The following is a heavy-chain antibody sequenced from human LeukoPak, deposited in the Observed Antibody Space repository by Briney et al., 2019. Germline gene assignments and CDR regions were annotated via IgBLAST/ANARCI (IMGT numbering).Heavy chain of an antibody. D-gene: IGHD2-15*01. V-gene: IGHV4-59*01. CDR2: IYYSGST. J-gene: IGHJ6*02. CDR3: ARGGYCSGGSCYSLFYYYYGTDV. CDR1: GGSISSYY. Sequence: PSETLSLTCTVSGGSISSYYWSWIRQPPGKGLEWTGYIYYSGSTNYNPSLKSRVTISVDTSKNQFSLKLSSVTAADTAVYYCARGGYCSGGSCYSLFYYYYGTDVWGQGTTVTVSS.